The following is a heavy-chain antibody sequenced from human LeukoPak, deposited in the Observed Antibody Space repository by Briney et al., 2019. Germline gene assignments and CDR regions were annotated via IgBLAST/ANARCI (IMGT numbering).Heavy chain of an antibody. V-gene: IGHV5-51*01. J-gene: IGHJ4*02. CDR2: IYPGDSDT. Sequence: GESLKISCKGSGYSFTSYWIGWVRQMPGKGLEWMGIIYPGDSDTRYSPSYQGQVTMSADKSITTAYLQWSSLKASDTAMYYCASLARIVYVEYYFDYWGQGTLVTVSS. CDR1: GYSFTSYW. CDR3: ASLARIVYVEYYFDY. D-gene: IGHD2-8*01.